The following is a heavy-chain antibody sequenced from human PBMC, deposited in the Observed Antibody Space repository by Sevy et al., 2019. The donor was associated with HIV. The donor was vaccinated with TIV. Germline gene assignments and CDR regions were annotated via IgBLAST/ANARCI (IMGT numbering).Heavy chain of an antibody. Sequence: GGSLRLSCAASGFTFHDYVMHWVRQAPGKGLEWLSYISYDERDIYYLDSVRGRFSVSRDNSKQTLFLQMDSLGPEDTAIYYCARRDVNHQFLLDYWGQGILVTVSS. V-gene: IGHV3-30*03. J-gene: IGHJ4*02. D-gene: IGHD2-21*01. CDR2: ISYDERDI. CDR1: GFTFHDYV. CDR3: ARRDVNHQFLLDY.